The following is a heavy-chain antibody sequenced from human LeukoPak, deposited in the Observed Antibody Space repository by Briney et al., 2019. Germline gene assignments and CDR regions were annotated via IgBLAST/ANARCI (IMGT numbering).Heavy chain of an antibody. V-gene: IGHV3-23*01. Sequence: GGSLRLSCTTSGFTFSSYAMNWVRQTPGKGLEWVSAISSGGGNTYYADSVKGRFTISRDNSKNTLYLQMNSLGAEDTALYYGVKDRNGNPDYWGQGTLVTVSS. CDR2: ISSGGGNT. CDR1: GFTFSSYA. J-gene: IGHJ4*02. CDR3: VKDRNGNPDY. D-gene: IGHD2-8*01.